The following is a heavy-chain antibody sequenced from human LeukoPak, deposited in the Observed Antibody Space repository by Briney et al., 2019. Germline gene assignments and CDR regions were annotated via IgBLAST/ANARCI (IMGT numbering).Heavy chain of an antibody. CDR1: LFTVSGHY. CDR2: MYSGGST. V-gene: IGHV3-53*01. D-gene: IGHD3-22*01. Sequence: GGSLRLSCAVSLFTVSGHYMSWVHQAPGRGLEWVSVMYSGGSTYYADSVKGRFTISRDNSKNTLYLQMHSLRAEDTAVYYCARSNYYDSRRFDSWGQGTLVTVSS. J-gene: IGHJ4*02. CDR3: ARSNYYDSRRFDS.